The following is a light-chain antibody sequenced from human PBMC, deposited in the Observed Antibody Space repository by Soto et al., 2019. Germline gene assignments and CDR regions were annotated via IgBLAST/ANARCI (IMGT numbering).Light chain of an antibody. J-gene: IGLJ1*01. CDR1: SSDVGGYNY. V-gene: IGLV2-14*01. Sequence: QSVLAQAASGSGSPGQSITISCTGTSSDVGGYNYVSWYQQHPGKAPKLMIYDVSNRPSGVSNRFSGSKSGNTASLTISGLQAEDEADYYCSSYTSSSILYVFGTGTKVTVL. CDR2: DVS. CDR3: SSYTSSSILYV.